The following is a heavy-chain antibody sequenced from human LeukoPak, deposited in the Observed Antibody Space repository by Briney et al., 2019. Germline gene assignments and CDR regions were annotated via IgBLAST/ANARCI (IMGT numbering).Heavy chain of an antibody. CDR1: GYTFTSYG. CDR2: ISAYNGNT. D-gene: IGHD5-12*01. Sequence: ASVKVSCKASGYTFTSYGISWVRQAPGQGLEWMGWISAYNGNTNYAQKLQGRVTMTTDTSTSTAYMELRSLRPDDTAVYYCARDIYSGYAYYYYGMDVWGKGTTVTVSS. CDR3: ARDIYSGYAYYYYGMDV. J-gene: IGHJ6*04. V-gene: IGHV1-18*04.